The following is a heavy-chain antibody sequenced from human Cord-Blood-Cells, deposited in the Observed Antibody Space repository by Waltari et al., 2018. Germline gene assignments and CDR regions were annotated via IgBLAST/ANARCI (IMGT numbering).Heavy chain of an antibody. D-gene: IGHD3-10*01. CDR2: RYPGDSDT. CDR3: ARYDGSGSYYWWFDP. V-gene: IGHV5-51*01. Sequence: EVQLVPSGAEVKKPGESLKISCMGSGYSFPTSWIVWVRQTPGKGLWWMGIRYPGDSDTRYSPYFQGQVTISADKSISTAYLQWSSLKASDTAMYYCARYDGSGSYYWWFDPWGQGTLVTVSS. CDR1: GYSFPTSW. J-gene: IGHJ5*02.